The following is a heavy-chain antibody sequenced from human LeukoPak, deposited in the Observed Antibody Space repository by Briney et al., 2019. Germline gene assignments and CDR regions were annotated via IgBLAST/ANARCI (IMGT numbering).Heavy chain of an antibody. Sequence: GGSLRLSCAPSVHACSIYAVSCVPQAPGKGREWGSGISGSGGSTYYADSVRGPFTLSRDTSKNTLYLQMNSLRDEDTAVYYCAKVPLTWLVRDYYYMDVWGKGTTVTVSS. V-gene: IGHV3-23*01. D-gene: IGHD2-21*01. CDR1: VHACSIYA. CDR3: AKVPLTWLVRDYYYMDV. J-gene: IGHJ6*03. CDR2: ISGSGGST.